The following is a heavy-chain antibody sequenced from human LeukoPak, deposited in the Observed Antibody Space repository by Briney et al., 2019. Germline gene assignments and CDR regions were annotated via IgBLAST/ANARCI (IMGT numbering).Heavy chain of an antibody. V-gene: IGHV1-2*06. D-gene: IGHD6-13*01. J-gene: IGHJ4*02. CDR1: GYTFTGYY. CDR2: INPNSGGT. CDR3: ARNYKSSWYPIPFDY. Sequence: GASVKVSCKASGYTFTGYYMHWVRQAPGQGLEWMGRINPNSGGTNYAQKFQGRVTMTRDTSISTAYMELSRLRSADTAVYYCARNYKSSWYPIPFDYWGQGTLVTVSS.